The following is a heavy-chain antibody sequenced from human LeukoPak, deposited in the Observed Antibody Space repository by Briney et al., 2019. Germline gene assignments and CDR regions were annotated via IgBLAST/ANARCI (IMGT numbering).Heavy chain of an antibody. CDR1: GGSISSYY. CDR2: IYTSGST. Sequence: SETLSLTCTVSGGSISSYYWSWIRQPAGKGLEWIGRIYTSGSTNYNPSLKSRVTMSVDTSKNQFSLKLSSVTAADTAVYYCVFTYYYDSSGYLVDYWGQGTLVTVSS. V-gene: IGHV4-4*07. J-gene: IGHJ4*02. CDR3: VFTYYYDSSGYLVDY. D-gene: IGHD3-22*01.